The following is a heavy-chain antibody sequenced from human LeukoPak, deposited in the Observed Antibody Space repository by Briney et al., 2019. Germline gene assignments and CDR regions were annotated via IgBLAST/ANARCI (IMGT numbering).Heavy chain of an antibody. Sequence: SVKVSCKASGGTFSSYAISWVRQAPGQGLEWMGRIIPILGIANYAQKFQGRVTITADKSTSTAYKELSSLRSEDTAVYYCARDHGSAFTGDYWGQGTLVTVSS. J-gene: IGHJ4*02. CDR3: ARDHGSAFTGDY. CDR2: IIPILGIA. D-gene: IGHD2-15*01. CDR1: GGTFSSYA. V-gene: IGHV1-69*04.